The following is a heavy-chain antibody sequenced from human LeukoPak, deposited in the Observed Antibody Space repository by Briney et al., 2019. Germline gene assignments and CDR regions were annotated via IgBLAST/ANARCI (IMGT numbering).Heavy chain of an antibody. CDR3: ARGAYGSGNYHDLGI. Sequence: GRSLRLSFAASGFTFSSYVMHWVRQAPGKGLEWVAVIWYDGSNKYYVDSVKGRFTISRDNSKNTLYLQMHSLRAEDTAVYYCARGAYGSGNYHDLGIWGQGTMVTVSS. CDR2: IWYDGSNK. CDR1: GFTFSSYV. J-gene: IGHJ3*02. V-gene: IGHV3-33*01. D-gene: IGHD3-10*01.